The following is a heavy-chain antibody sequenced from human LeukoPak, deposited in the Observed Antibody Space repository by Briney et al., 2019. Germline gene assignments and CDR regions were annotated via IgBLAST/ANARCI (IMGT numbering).Heavy chain of an antibody. CDR2: VNPDNGVT. Sequence: ASVKVSCKTSGYTFTGYYVNWVRQAPGQGLEWMGWVNPDNGVTHFSQKFQGRVTMTRDTSISTAYMELNRLTSDDTAVYYCARGYPTDYWGQGTLVTVSS. D-gene: IGHD1-26*01. CDR1: GYTFTGYY. CDR3: ARGYPTDY. J-gene: IGHJ4*02. V-gene: IGHV1-2*02.